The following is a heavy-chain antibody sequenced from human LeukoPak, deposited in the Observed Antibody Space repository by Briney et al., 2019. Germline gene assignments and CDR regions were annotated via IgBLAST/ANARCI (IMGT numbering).Heavy chain of an antibody. CDR2: ISTSGST. CDR1: GYSISSGSYS. J-gene: IGHJ4*02. D-gene: IGHD6-19*01. V-gene: IGHV4-61*02. CDR3: ARRSSGWYRYDY. Sequence: SETLSLTCPVSGYSISSGSYSWSWIRQPAGKGLEWIGRISTSGSTNYNPSLKSRVTISLDTSKNQFSLKLTSVTAADTAVYYCARRSSGWYRYDYWGQGTLVTVSS.